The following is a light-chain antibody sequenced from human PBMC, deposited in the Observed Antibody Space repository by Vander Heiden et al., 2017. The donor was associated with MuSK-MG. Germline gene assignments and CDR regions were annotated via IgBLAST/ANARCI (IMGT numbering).Light chain of an antibody. J-gene: IGKJ4*01. Sequence: DIVLTPSPATLSLSPGERATLSCRASQTISSYLAWYQQKPGQAPRLLIYDASDRATGIPARFSGSGSGTDFTLTISSLEPEDFAVYYCQQRSTWPQLTFGGGTKVEIK. V-gene: IGKV3-11*01. CDR2: DAS. CDR1: QTISSY. CDR3: QQRSTWPQLT.